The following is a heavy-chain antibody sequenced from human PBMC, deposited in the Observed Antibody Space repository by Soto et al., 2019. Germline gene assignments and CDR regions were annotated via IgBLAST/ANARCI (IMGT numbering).Heavy chain of an antibody. Sequence: SETLSLTCTVSGGSISSSSYYWGWIRQPPGKGLEWIGSIYYSGSTYYNLSLKSRVTISVDTSKNQFSLKLSSVTAADTAVYFCARLPGYCSGDRCGIDYWGQGTLGTVS. J-gene: IGHJ4*02. CDR3: ARLPGYCSGDRCGIDY. V-gene: IGHV4-39*01. D-gene: IGHD2-15*01. CDR2: IYYSGST. CDR1: GGSISSSSYY.